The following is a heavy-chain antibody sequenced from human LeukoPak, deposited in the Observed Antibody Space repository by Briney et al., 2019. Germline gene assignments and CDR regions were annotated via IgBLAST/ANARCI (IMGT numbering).Heavy chain of an antibody. CDR2: IYHSGST. J-gene: IGHJ6*02. Sequence: PSGTLSLTCAVSGGSISSSNWWSWVRQPPGKGLEWIGEIYHSGSTNYNPSLKSRVTISVDKSKNQFSLKLSSVTAADTAVYYCARASSHIAVAGTGIYYYYGMDVWGQGTTVTVSS. CDR1: GGSISSSNW. V-gene: IGHV4-4*02. D-gene: IGHD6-19*01. CDR3: ARASSHIAVAGTGIYYYYGMDV.